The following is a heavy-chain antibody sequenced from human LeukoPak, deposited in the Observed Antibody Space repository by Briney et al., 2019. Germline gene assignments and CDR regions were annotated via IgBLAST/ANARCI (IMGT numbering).Heavy chain of an antibody. J-gene: IGHJ5*02. V-gene: IGHV1-2*04. CDR1: GYTFTGYY. CDR2: INPNSGGT. Sequence: ASVKVSCKASGYTFTGYYMHWVRQAPGQGLEWMGWINPNSGGTNYAQKFQGWVTMTRDTSISTAYMELSRLRSDDTAVYYCARAGIAAAGPPLGFDPWGQGTLVTVSS. D-gene: IGHD6-13*01. CDR3: ARAGIAAAGPPLGFDP.